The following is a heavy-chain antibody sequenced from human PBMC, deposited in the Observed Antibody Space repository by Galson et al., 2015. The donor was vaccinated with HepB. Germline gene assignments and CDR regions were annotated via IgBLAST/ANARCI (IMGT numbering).Heavy chain of an antibody. CDR2: ISYDGSNK. D-gene: IGHD3-3*01. J-gene: IGHJ3*02. CDR3: ARGEDYDFWSGLIGAFDI. CDR1: GFTFSSYA. V-gene: IGHV3-30-3*01. Sequence: SLRLSCAASGFTFSSYAMHWVRQAPCKGLEWVAVISYDGSNKYYADSVKGRFTISRDNSKNTLYLQMNSLRAEDTAVYYCARGEDYDFWSGLIGAFDIWGQGTMVTVSS.